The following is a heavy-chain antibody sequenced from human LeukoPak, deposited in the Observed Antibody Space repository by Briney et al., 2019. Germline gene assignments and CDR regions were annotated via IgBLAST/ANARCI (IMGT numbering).Heavy chain of an antibody. CDR2: INPSGGST. CDR1: GYNFDRYG. Sequence: ASVKVSCKGSGYNFDRYGVNWVRQAPGQGLEWMGIINPSGGSTSYAQKFQGRVTMTRDTSTSTVYMELSSLGFEDTAVYYCARDHPDCSSTSCYTVYFDYWGQGTLVTVSS. D-gene: IGHD2-2*02. V-gene: IGHV1-46*02. J-gene: IGHJ4*02. CDR3: ARDHPDCSSTSCYTVYFDY.